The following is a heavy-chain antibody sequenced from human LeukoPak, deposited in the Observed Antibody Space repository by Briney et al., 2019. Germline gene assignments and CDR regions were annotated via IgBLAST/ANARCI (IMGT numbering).Heavy chain of an antibody. Sequence: GGSLRLSCAASGFTFSSYAMHWVRQAPGKGLEWVAVISYDGSNKYYADSVKGRFTISRDNSKNTLYLQMNSLRAEDTAVYYCASHHPYYYGSGSYYRDYYYYYMDVWGKGTTVTISS. CDR2: ISYDGSNK. CDR3: ASHHPYYYGSGSYYRDYYYYYMDV. CDR1: GFTFSSYA. D-gene: IGHD3-10*01. J-gene: IGHJ6*03. V-gene: IGHV3-30*04.